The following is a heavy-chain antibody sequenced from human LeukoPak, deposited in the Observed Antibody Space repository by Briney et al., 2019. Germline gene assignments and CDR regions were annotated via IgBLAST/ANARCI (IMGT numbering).Heavy chain of an antibody. CDR3: ASLNPEFVVVPAAPPIAFDI. CDR2: VYYTGST. J-gene: IGHJ3*02. V-gene: IGHV4-59*11. D-gene: IGHD2-2*01. CDR1: GGSISSHY. Sequence: SETLSLTCTVSGGSISSHYWTWIRQPPGKGLEWIGYVYYTGSTNYNPSLKSRVTISVDTSKNQFSLKLSSVTAADTAVYYCASLNPEFVVVPAAPPIAFDIWGQGTMVTVSS.